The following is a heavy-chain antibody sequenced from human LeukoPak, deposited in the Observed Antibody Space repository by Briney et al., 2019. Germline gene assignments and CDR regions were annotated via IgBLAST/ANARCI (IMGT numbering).Heavy chain of an antibody. V-gene: IGHV1-18*01. Sequence: ASVKVSCKASGYTFTSYGISWVRQAPGQGLEWMGWISAYNGNTNYAQKLQGRVTMTTDTSTSTAYMELRSLRSDDTAVYYCARGPGVAAADSYWYFDLWGRGTLVTVSS. CDR1: GYTFTSYG. CDR2: ISAYNGNT. J-gene: IGHJ2*01. D-gene: IGHD6-13*01. CDR3: ARGPGVAAADSYWYFDL.